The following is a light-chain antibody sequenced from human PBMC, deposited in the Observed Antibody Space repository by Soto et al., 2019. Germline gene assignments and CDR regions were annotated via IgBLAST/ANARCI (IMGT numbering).Light chain of an antibody. Sequence: QSVLTQPSSMSGSPGQSITISCTGTSSDIGAYEHFSWYQQRPGRAPKVLIYDVRIRSSEVSNRFSGSKSGDTASLTISGLQAEDEDVYYCSSKTTSSTVLFGGGTKLTVL. CDR1: SSDIGAYEH. V-gene: IGLV2-14*03. CDR2: DVR. CDR3: SSKTTSSTVL. J-gene: IGLJ2*01.